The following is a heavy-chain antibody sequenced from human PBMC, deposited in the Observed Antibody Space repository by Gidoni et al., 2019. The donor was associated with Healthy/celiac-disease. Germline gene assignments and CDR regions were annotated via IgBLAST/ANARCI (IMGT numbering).Heavy chain of an antibody. CDR3: ARDDGPGGLIFGVVRPPQGMDV. CDR2: IIPIFGTA. D-gene: IGHD3-3*01. J-gene: IGHJ6*02. Sequence: QVQLVQSGAEVKKPGSSVKVSCKASGGTFSSYAISWVRQAPGQGLEWMGGIIPIFGTANYAQKFQGRVTITADESTSTAYMELSSLRSEDTAVYYCARDDGPGGLIFGVVRPPQGMDVWGQGTTVTVSS. CDR1: GGTFSSYA. V-gene: IGHV1-69*01.